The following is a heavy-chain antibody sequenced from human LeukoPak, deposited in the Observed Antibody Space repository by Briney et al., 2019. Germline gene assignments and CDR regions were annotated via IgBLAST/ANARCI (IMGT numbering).Heavy chain of an antibody. CDR3: ARTLAGYCSSTSCLYFDY. J-gene: IGHJ4*02. Sequence: SETLSLTCAVSGYSISSGYYWGWIRQPPGKGLEWIGSIYHSGSTYYNPSLKSRVTISVDTSKNQFSLKLSSVTAADTAVYYCARTLAGYCSSTSCLYFDYWGQGTLVTVSS. V-gene: IGHV4-38-2*01. CDR1: GYSISSGYY. CDR2: IYHSGST. D-gene: IGHD2-2*03.